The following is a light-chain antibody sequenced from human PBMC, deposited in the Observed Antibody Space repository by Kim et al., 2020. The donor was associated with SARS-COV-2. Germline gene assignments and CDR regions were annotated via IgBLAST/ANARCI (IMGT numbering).Light chain of an antibody. CDR1: SNDVGYYNS. CDR2: DVT. CDR3: SSHTTSSTYV. J-gene: IGLJ1*01. Sequence: GQSSTITGTGTSNDVGYYNSVSWYQQPPGKTPKLVIYDVTERASGVSNHFSGSQSGNTASLTISGLRTEDEADYYCSSHTTSSTYVFGSGTKVTVL. V-gene: IGLV2-14*03.